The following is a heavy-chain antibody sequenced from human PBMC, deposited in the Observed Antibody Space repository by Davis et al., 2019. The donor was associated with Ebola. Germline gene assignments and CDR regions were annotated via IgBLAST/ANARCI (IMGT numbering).Heavy chain of an antibody. Sequence: AASVKVSCKASGYTFTSYGISWVRQAPGQGLEWMGWISAYNGNTNYAQKLQGRVTMTTDTSTSTVYMELRSLSSDDTAVYYCARGHCSGGSCYSSDIWGQGTMVTVSS. CDR2: ISAYNGNT. V-gene: IGHV1-18*01. CDR1: GYTFTSYG. J-gene: IGHJ3*02. CDR3: ARGHCSGGSCYSSDI. D-gene: IGHD2-15*01.